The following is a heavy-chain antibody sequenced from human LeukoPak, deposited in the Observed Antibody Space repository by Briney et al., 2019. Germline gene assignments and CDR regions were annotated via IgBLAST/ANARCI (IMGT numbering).Heavy chain of an antibody. D-gene: IGHD3-10*01. V-gene: IGHV3-49*04. Sequence: GRSLRLSCTAFGFTFGDYAMSWVRQAPGKGLEWVGFIRSKAYGGTTEYAASVKGRFTISRDDSKSIAYLQMNSLKAEDTAVYYCTRGLTYYYGSGSYYWGQGTLVTVSS. J-gene: IGHJ4*02. CDR1: GFTFGDYA. CDR3: TRGLTYYYGSGSYY. CDR2: IRSKAYGGTT.